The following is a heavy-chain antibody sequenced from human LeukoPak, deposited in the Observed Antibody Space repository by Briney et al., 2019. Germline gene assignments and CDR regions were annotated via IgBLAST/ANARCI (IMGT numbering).Heavy chain of an antibody. CDR3: ARDGFRGVIMPFDY. D-gene: IGHD3-16*02. CDR2: INAGNGNT. CDR1: GYTFTSYA. J-gene: IGHJ4*02. V-gene: IGHV1-3*01. Sequence: ASVKVSCKASGYTFTSYAMHWVRQAPGQRLEWMGWINAGNGNTKYSQKFQGRVTITRDTSASTAYMELSSLRSEDTAVYYCARDGFRGVIMPFDYWGQGTLVTVSS.